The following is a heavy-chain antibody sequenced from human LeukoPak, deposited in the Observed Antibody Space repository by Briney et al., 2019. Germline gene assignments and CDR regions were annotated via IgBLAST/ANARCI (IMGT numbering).Heavy chain of an antibody. Sequence: PSETLSLTCTVSGGSISSYYWSWIRQPPGKGLEWIGYIYYSGSTNYNPSLKSRVTISVDTSKNQFSLKLSSVTAADTAVYYCATFWIDQNWFGPWGQGTLVTVSS. CDR3: ATFWIDQNWFGP. D-gene: IGHD1-1*01. V-gene: IGHV4-59*01. CDR2: IYYSGST. CDR1: GGSISSYY. J-gene: IGHJ5*02.